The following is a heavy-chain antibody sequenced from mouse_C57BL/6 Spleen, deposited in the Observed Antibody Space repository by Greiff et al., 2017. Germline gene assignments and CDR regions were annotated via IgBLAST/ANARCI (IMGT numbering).Heavy chain of an antibody. Sequence: VKVVESGAELVKPGASVKMSCKASGYTFTTYPIEWMKQNHGKSLEWIGNFHPYNDDTKYNEKFKGKATLTVGKSSSTVYLELSRLTSDDSAVYYCARTGTDWYFDVWGTGTTVTVSS. CDR1: GYTFTTYP. CDR2: FHPYNDDT. V-gene: IGHV1-47*01. D-gene: IGHD4-1*01. CDR3: ARTGTDWYFDV. J-gene: IGHJ1*03.